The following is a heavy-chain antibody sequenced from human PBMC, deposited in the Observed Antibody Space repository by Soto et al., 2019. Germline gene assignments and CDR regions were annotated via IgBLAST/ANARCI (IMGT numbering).Heavy chain of an antibody. CDR1: GGSISSTTYY. CDR3: ARHSGRYCGGGSCYELTGTMDF. CDR2: VSYGGST. V-gene: IGHV4-39*01. Sequence: SETLSLTCTVSGGSISSTTYYWGWIRQPPGKGLAWIGSVSYGGSTYYNPSLKTRVTISVDTSKNQFSLKLSSVTAADTAVYYCARHSGRYCGGGSCYELTGTMDFWGQGTLVTVSS. J-gene: IGHJ4*01. D-gene: IGHD2-15*01.